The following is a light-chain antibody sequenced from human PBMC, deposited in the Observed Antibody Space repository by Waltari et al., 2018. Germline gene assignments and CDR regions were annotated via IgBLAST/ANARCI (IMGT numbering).Light chain of an antibody. V-gene: IGKV2-29*02. CDR3: MQGIHLPLT. J-gene: IGKJ4*01. CDR2: KVS. CDR1: QSLLHSDGKTC. Sequence: DIVMTQTPLSLSVTPGQPASISCKSSQSLLHSDGKTCLYWYLQKPGQSPQLLIYKVSSRFSGVPDRFSGSGSGTDFTLKISRVEAEDVGVYYCMQGIHLPLTFGGGTKVEIK.